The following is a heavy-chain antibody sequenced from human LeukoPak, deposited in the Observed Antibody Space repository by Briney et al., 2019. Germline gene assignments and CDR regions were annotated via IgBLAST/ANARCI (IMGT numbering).Heavy chain of an antibody. CDR2: IYPGDSDT. D-gene: IGHD3-9*01. CDR3: ARHNMVLRYFDRLNHPSSPASDI. Sequence: GESLKISCKGSGYSFTSYWIGWVRQMPGKGLEWMGIIYPGDSDTRYSPSFQGQVTISADKSISTAYLQWSSLKASDTAMYYCARHNMVLRYFDRLNHPSSPASDIWGQGTMVTVSS. J-gene: IGHJ3*02. V-gene: IGHV5-51*01. CDR1: GYSFTSYW.